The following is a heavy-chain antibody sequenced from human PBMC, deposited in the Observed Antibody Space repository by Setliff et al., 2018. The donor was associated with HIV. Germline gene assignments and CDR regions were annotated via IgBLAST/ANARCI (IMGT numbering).Heavy chain of an antibody. CDR2: IIFFDGQT. CDR3: ARGDSFWSAYYAY. Sequence: SVKVSCKASGGTFNRNSVHWLREAPGQGLEWVGGIIFFDGQTNYAQKFQGRVTITTDESATTGYMDLSSLRSEDTAIYYCARGDSFWSAYYAYWGQGTQVTVSS. D-gene: IGHD3-3*01. CDR1: GGTFNRNS. V-gene: IGHV1-69*05. J-gene: IGHJ4*02.